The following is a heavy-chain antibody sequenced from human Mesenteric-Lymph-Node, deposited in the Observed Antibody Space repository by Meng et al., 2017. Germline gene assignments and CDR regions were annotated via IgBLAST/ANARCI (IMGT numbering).Heavy chain of an antibody. V-gene: IGHV3-7*01. Sequence: GESLKISCAASGFTFSSYWMSWVRQAPGKGLEWAANIKQDGSEKYYVDSVKGRFTISRDNAKNSLYLQMNSLRAEDTAVYYCASLVPEKYYYYGMDVWGQGTTVTVSS. J-gene: IGHJ6*02. CDR1: GFTFSSYW. CDR3: ASLVPEKYYYYGMDV. CDR2: IKQDGSEK. D-gene: IGHD6-13*01.